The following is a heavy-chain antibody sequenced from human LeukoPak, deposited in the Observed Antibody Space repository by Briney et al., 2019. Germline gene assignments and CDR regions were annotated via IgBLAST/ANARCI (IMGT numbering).Heavy chain of an antibody. CDR3: AKDLVRVDLFAGSPVARTEDY. J-gene: IGHJ4*02. CDR2: ISGSGGST. Sequence: GGSLRLSCAASGFTFSSYAMSWVRQAPGKELEWVSAISGSGGSTYYADSVKGRFTISRDNSKNTLYLQMNSLRAEDTAVYYCAKDLVRVDLFAGSPVARTEDYWGQGTLATVSS. D-gene: IGHD6-19*01. V-gene: IGHV3-23*01. CDR1: GFTFSSYA.